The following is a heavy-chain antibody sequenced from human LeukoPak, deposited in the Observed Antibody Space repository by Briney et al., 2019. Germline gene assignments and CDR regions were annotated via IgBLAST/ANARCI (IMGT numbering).Heavy chain of an antibody. J-gene: IGHJ4*02. Sequence: ASVKVSCKASGYTFTGYYMHWVRQAPGQGLEWMGWINPNSGGTNYAQKFQGWVTMTRDTSISTAYMELSRLRSDDTAVYYCARDSGGPPDPFGEANYFDYWGQGTLVTVSS. CDR2: INPNSGGT. D-gene: IGHD3-10*01. CDR3: ARDSGGPPDPFGEANYFDY. V-gene: IGHV1-2*04. CDR1: GYTFTGYY.